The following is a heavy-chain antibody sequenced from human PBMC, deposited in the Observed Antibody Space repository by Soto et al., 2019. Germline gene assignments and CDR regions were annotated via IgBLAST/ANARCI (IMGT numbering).Heavy chain of an antibody. Sequence: EVQLLESGGGLVQPGGSLRLSCAASGFTFSSYAMSWVRQAPGTGLEWVSAISGSGGSTYYADSVKGRFTISRDNSKNTLYLQMNSLRAEDTAVYYCAKSPLEACWFDPWGQGTLVTVSS. CDR2: ISGSGGST. CDR1: GFTFSSYA. D-gene: IGHD1-1*01. J-gene: IGHJ5*02. V-gene: IGHV3-23*01. CDR3: AKSPLEACWFDP.